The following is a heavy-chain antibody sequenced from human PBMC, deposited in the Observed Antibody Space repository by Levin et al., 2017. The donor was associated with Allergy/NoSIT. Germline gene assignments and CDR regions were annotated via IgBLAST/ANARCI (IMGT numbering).Heavy chain of an antibody. V-gene: IGHV3-23*01. CDR1: GFTFSSYA. CDR3: AKSSSWYSRGYYGMDV. CDR2: ISGSGGST. Sequence: PGGSLRLSCAASGFTFSSYAMSWVRQAPGKGLEWVSAISGSGGSTYYADSVKGRFTISRDNSKNTLYLQMNSLRAEDTAVYYCAKSSSWYSRGYYGMDVWGQGTTVTVSS. D-gene: IGHD6-13*01. J-gene: IGHJ6*02.